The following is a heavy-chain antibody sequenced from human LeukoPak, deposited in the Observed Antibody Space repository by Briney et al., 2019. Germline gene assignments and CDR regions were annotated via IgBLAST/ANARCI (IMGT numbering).Heavy chain of an antibody. V-gene: IGHV4-61*01. CDR1: GGSFSSSSYY. CDR2: IYYSGST. CDR3: ARTTEGGYTYGYFYYYYMDV. Sequence: SETLSLTCTVSGGSFSSSSYYWSWIRQPPGKGLEWIGYIYYSGSTNYNPSLKSRVTMSVDTSKNQFSLKLSSVTAADTAVYYCARTTEGGYTYGYFYYYYMDVWGKGTTVTISS. J-gene: IGHJ6*03. D-gene: IGHD5-18*01.